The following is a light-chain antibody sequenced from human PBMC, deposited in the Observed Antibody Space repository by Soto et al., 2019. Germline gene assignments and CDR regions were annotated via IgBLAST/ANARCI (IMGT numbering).Light chain of an antibody. CDR2: DAS. V-gene: IGKV1-33*01. CDR3: QQYDNLPLT. CDR1: QSISSW. J-gene: IGKJ4*01. Sequence: DIQMTQSPSTLSGSVGDRVTITCRASQSISSWLAWYQQKPGKAPKLLIYDASNLETGVPSRFSGSGSGTDFTFTISSLQPEDIATYYCQQYDNLPLTFGGGTMVDIK.